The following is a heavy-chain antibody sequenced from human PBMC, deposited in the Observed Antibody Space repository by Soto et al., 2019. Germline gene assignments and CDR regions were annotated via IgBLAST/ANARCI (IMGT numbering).Heavy chain of an antibody. D-gene: IGHD5-18*01. CDR2: IYYSGST. Sequence: SETLSLTCTVSGGSISSSSYYWGWIRQPPGKGLEWIGSIYYSGSTYYNPSLKSRVTISVDTSKNQFSLKLSSVTAADTAVYYCARRGRPLWDYYYYMDVWGKGTTVTVSS. J-gene: IGHJ6*03. CDR1: GGSISSSSYY. V-gene: IGHV4-39*01. CDR3: ARRGRPLWDYYYYMDV.